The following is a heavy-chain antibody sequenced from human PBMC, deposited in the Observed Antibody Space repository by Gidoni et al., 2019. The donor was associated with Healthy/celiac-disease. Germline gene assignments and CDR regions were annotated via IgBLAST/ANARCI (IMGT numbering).Heavy chain of an antibody. J-gene: IGHJ4*02. Sequence: QVQLVESGGGVVQPGRSLRLSCAASGFTFSSYAMHWVRQAPGKGLEWVAVISYDGSNKYYADSVKGRFTISRDNSKNTLYLQMNSLRAEDTAVYYCARARGGPSSVRRFFDYWGQGTLVTVSS. V-gene: IGHV3-30-3*01. CDR2: ISYDGSNK. CDR3: ARARGGPSSVRRFFDY. D-gene: IGHD6-25*01. CDR1: GFTFSSYA.